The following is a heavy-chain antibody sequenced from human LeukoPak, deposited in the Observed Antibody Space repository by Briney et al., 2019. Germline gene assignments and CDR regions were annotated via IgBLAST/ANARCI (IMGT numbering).Heavy chain of an antibody. CDR2: IYPSDSYT. J-gene: IGHJ4*02. Sequence: RGESLRIPCKGSGYSFTSYWISWVRQMPGKDLDWMERIYPSDSYTTYSPSFQGHVTISADKSISTAYLQWSSLKASDTAMYYCARHVEWGIAAAGTDYWGQGTLVTVSS. V-gene: IGHV5-10-1*01. CDR3: ARHVEWGIAAAGTDY. CDR1: GYSFTSYW. D-gene: IGHD6-13*01.